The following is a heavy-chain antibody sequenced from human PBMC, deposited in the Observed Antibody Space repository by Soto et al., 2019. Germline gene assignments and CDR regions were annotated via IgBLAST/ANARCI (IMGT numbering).Heavy chain of an antibody. CDR3: ARTGSGGGY. CDR2: IYHSGST. Sequence: SETLSLTCTVSGGSISSQFWSWIRQPPGRGLEWIGYIYHSGSTSYNPSLKSRVTISIDTSRKQFSLKLSSVTAADTAVYYCARTGSGGGYWGQGTQVTVSS. CDR1: GGSISSQF. J-gene: IGHJ4*02. D-gene: IGHD1-26*01. V-gene: IGHV4-59*11.